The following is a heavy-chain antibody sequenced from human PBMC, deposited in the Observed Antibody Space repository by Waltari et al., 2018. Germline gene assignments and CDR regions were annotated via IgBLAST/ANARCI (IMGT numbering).Heavy chain of an antibody. V-gene: IGHV4-39*01. D-gene: IGHD6-13*01. J-gene: IGHJ4*02. CDR1: GGSVISSSHY. Sequence: QLHLQESGPGLVKPSETLSLTCTVSGGSVISSSHYWGWIRQPPGKGLEWIGSVYYSGSTYYNPSLKSRVTISVETSKNQFSLKLSSVTAADTAVYYCARRMGIALDYWGQGTLVTVSS. CDR3: ARRMGIALDY. CDR2: VYYSGST.